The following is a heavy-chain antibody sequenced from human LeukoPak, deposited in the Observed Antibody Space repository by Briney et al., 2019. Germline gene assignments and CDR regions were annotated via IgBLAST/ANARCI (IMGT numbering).Heavy chain of an antibody. CDR3: ARDRLGCSGGSCTSMGWFDP. V-gene: IGHV1-69*01. CDR1: GGTFSSYA. D-gene: IGHD2-15*01. CDR2: IIPIFGTA. Sequence: KISCKGSGGTFSSYAISWVRQAPGQGLEWMGGIIPIFGTANYAQKFQGRVTITADESTSKAYMELSSLRSEDTAVYYCARDRLGCSGGSCTSMGWFDPWGQGTMVTVSS. J-gene: IGHJ5*02.